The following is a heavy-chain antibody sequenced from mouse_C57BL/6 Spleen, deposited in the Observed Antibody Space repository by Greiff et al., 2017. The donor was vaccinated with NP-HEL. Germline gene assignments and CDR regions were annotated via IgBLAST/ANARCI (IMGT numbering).Heavy chain of an antibody. J-gene: IGHJ3*01. D-gene: IGHD4-1*01. Sequence: QVQLKQPGAELVRPGTSVKLSCKASGYTFTSYWMHWVKQRPGQGLEWIGVIDPSDSYTNYNQKFKGKATLTVDTSSSTAYMQLSSLTSEDSAVYYCARGGLGPAWFADWGQGTLVTVSA. CDR2: IDPSDSYT. CDR3: ARGGLGPAWFAD. V-gene: IGHV1-59*01. CDR1: GYTFTSYW.